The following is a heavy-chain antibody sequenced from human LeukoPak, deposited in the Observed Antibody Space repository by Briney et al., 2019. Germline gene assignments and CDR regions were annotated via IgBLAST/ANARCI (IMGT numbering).Heavy chain of an antibody. Sequence: GASVKVSCKASGYTFTGYYMHWVRQAPGQGLEWMGWINPNSGGTNYAQKFQGRVTMTRDTSVSTAYMELSGLRSDDTAVYYCAVWNGYHDFWSGPFDYWGQGTRVSVSS. J-gene: IGHJ4*02. CDR1: GYTFTGYY. D-gene: IGHD3-3*01. CDR3: AVWNGYHDFWSGPFDY. V-gene: IGHV1-2*02. CDR2: INPNSGGT.